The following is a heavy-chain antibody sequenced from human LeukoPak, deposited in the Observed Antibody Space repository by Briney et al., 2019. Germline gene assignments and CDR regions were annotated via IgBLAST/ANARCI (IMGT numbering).Heavy chain of an antibody. CDR1: GGSISSSSYY. V-gene: IGHV4-39*01. CDR3: ARHRAGFLEWLYRPSQLNWFDP. Sequence: SETLSLTCTVSGGSISSSSYYWGWIRQPPGKGLEWIGSIYYSGSTYYNPSLKSRVTISVDTSKNQFSLKLSSVTAADTAVYYCARHRAGFLEWLYRPSQLNWFDPWGQGTLVTVSS. J-gene: IGHJ5*02. CDR2: IYYSGST. D-gene: IGHD3-3*01.